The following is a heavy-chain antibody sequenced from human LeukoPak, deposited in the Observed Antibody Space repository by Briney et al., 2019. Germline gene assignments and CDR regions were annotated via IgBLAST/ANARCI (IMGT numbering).Heavy chain of an antibody. J-gene: IGHJ6*02. CDR1: GFSFSSYG. V-gene: IGHV3-33*01. CDR2: IWYDGSNK. CDR3: ARDAGVVAASDV. D-gene: IGHD6-13*01. Sequence: GGSLGLSCAASGFSFSSYGMHWVRQAPGKGLEWVAVIWYDGSNKVYADSVKGRFTISRDNAKNTLYLQMNSLRAEDTAVYYCARDAGVVAASDVWGQGTTVTVSS.